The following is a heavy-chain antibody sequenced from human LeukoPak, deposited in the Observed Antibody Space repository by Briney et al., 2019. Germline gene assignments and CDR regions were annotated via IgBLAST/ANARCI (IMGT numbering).Heavy chain of an antibody. J-gene: IGHJ4*02. CDR1: GFTFSSYS. CDR2: ISSSSSYI. Sequence: GGSLRLSCAASGFTFSSYSMNWVRQAPGKGLEWVSSISSSSSYIYYADSVKGRFTISRDNAKNSLYLQMNSLRAEDTAVYYCASDGYDILTGYRRNFDYWGQGTLVTVSS. D-gene: IGHD3-9*01. V-gene: IGHV3-21*01. CDR3: ASDGYDILTGYRRNFDY.